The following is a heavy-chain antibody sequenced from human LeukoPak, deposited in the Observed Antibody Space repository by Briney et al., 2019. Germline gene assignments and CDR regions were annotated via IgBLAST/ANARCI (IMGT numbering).Heavy chain of an antibody. V-gene: IGHV3-74*01. Sequence: GGSLRLSCVASGFTFSSYWMHWVRQAPGKGLVWVSRINSDGSSISYADSVKGRFTISRDNAKNTVYLQMNSLRAEDTAVYYCAKDGEDSSGWLDYWGQGTLVTVSS. CDR2: INSDGSSI. D-gene: IGHD6-19*01. J-gene: IGHJ4*02. CDR1: GFTFSSYW. CDR3: AKDGEDSSGWLDY.